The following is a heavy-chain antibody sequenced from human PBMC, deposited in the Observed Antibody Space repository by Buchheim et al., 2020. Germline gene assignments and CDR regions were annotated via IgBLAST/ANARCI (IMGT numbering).Heavy chain of an antibody. J-gene: IGHJ6*02. CDR2: IYYSGRT. CDR1: GGSISSGGYY. Sequence: QVQLQESGPGLVKPSQTLSLTCTVSGGSISSGGYYWSWIRQHPGKGLGWIGSIYYSGRTSYNPFLKSRVTISVDTYTTQFFLKLSSVTSADTAVYYCARTLITMVRGGNYVMDVWGQGTT. CDR3: ARTLITMVRGGNYVMDV. D-gene: IGHD3-10*01. V-gene: IGHV4-31*03.